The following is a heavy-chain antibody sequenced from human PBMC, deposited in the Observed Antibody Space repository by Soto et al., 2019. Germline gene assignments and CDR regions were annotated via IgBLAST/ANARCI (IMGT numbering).Heavy chain of an antibody. CDR2: ISGSGGST. Sequence: GSLRLSCAASGFTFSSYAMSWVRQAPGKGLEWVSAISGSGGSTYYADSVKGRFTISRDNSKNTLYLQMNSLRAEDTAVYYCAKDLFPHDSSGYSGYWGQGTLVTVSS. D-gene: IGHD3-22*01. CDR1: GFTFSSYA. J-gene: IGHJ4*02. V-gene: IGHV3-23*01. CDR3: AKDLFPHDSSGYSGY.